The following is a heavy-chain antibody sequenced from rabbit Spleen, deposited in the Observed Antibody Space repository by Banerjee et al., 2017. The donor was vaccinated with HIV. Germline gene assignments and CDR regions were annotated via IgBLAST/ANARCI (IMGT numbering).Heavy chain of an antibody. J-gene: IGHJ4*01. CDR3: ARDDGGDGYDYASNL. D-gene: IGHD6-1*01. CDR1: GFDFSSYG. Sequence: QEQLVVSGGGLVQPGGSLKLSCKASGFDFSSYGMSWVRQAPGKGLEWIGYIEPIFGNTYYASWVNGRFTISSHNAQNTLYLQLNSLTVADTATYFCARDDGGDGYDYASNLWGQGTLVTVS. CDR2: IEPIFGNT. V-gene: IGHV1S47*01.